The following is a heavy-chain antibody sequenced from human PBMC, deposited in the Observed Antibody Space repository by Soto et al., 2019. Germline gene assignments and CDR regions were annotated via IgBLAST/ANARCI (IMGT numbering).Heavy chain of an antibody. CDR3: ARQLPPYDILADNAFDI. Sequence: SDTLSLTCTVSSSSISSSTYYRGCTRQPPGKRLDWIGGPYNSGGTYYNPSLKCRVTISVYTSKNQFSLKLSSVTSADTAVYYCARQLPPYDILADNAFDIWGQGTMVT. D-gene: IGHD3-9*01. V-gene: IGHV4-39*01. CDR2: PYNSGGT. J-gene: IGHJ3*02. CDR1: SSSISSSTYY.